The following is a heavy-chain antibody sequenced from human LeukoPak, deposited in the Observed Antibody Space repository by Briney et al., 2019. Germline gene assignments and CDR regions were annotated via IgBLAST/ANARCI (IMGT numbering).Heavy chain of an antibody. CDR1: GGSFSGYY. CDR2: INHSGSP. J-gene: IGHJ4*02. D-gene: IGHD6-19*01. V-gene: IGHV4-34*01. Sequence: PSETLSLTCAVYGGSFSGYYWSWIRQPPGKGLEWIGEINHSGSPKYNPSLTSRVTISADTSKNQFSLKLSSVTTADMALYYCARSVAVAGFDYWGQGILVTVSS. CDR3: ARSVAVAGFDY.